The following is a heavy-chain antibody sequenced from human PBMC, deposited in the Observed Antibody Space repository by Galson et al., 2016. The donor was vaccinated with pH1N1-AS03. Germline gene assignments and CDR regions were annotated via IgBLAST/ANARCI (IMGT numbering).Heavy chain of an antibody. J-gene: IGHJ4*02. CDR2: ISSGGEAI. Sequence: SLRLSCAASGFSLTDYYINWIRQAPGKGLEWVAHISSGGEAIFYADSVKGRFTASRDNAKSSVYLQIHSLRADDTAVYYCATTDGYNSYFDYWGQGTLVTVS. CDR3: ATTDGYNSYFDY. V-gene: IGHV3-11*01. CDR1: GFSLTDYY. D-gene: IGHD5-24*01.